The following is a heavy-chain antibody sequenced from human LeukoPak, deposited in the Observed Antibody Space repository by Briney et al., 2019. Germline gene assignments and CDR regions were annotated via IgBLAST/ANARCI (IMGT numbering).Heavy chain of an antibody. Sequence: GGSLRLSCAASVCTLSSYGMVWVRQAPGKGLEWVSYISSSSSTIQYADSVRGRFTISRDNGKNSLFLQMNSLRAEDTAVYYCAREVVGLDYWGQGTLVTVSS. CDR2: ISSSSSTI. CDR3: AREVVGLDY. J-gene: IGHJ4*02. D-gene: IGHD3/OR15-3a*01. V-gene: IGHV3-48*04. CDR1: VCTLSSYG.